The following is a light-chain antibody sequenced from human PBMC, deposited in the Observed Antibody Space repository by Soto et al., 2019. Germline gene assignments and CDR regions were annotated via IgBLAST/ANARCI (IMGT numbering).Light chain of an antibody. CDR2: EIF. Sequence: QSALTQPASVSASPGQSISISCTGTTNDIGAFDYVSWYQQHPGKAHKLIIYEIFNRPSGVSHRFSGSKSGTSASLTISGLQAEDEADYYCSSYTTNNAHVFGGGTK. CDR1: TNDIGAFDY. J-gene: IGLJ2*01. V-gene: IGLV2-14*01. CDR3: SSYTTNNAHV.